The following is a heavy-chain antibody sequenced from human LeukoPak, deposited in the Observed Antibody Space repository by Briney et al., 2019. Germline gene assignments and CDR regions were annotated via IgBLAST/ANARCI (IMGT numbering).Heavy chain of an antibody. V-gene: IGHV3-30-3*01. CDR1: GFTFSSYA. CDR3: ARDQQLVNYYYGMDV. CDR2: ISYDGSNK. D-gene: IGHD6-6*01. Sequence: PGRSLRLSCAASGFTFSSYAMHWVRQAPGKGLEWVAVISYDGSNKYYADSVKGRFTISRGNSKNTLYLQMNSLRAEDTAAYYCARDQQLVNYYYGMDVWGQGTTVTVSS. J-gene: IGHJ6*02.